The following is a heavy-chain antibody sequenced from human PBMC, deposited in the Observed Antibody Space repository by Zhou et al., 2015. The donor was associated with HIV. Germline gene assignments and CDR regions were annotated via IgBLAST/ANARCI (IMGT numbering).Heavy chain of an antibody. CDR3: ARVEYQLLYLGTKYNWFDP. D-gene: IGHD2-2*02. Sequence: QVQLVQSGAEVKKPGASVKVSCKASGYTFTSYGISWVRQAPGQGLEWMGWISAYNGNTNYAQKLQGRVTMTTDTSTSTAYMELRSLRSDDTAVYYCARVEYQLLYLGTKYNWFDPWGQGTLVTVSS. CDR1: GYTFTSYG. V-gene: IGHV1-18*01. J-gene: IGHJ5*02. CDR2: ISAYNGNT.